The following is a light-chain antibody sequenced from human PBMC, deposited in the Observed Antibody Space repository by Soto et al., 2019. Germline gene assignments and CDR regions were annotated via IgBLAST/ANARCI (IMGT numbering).Light chain of an antibody. CDR2: DVS. CDR1: SSDVGRYNF. Sequence: QSVLTQPASVAGSPGQSITISCTGTSSDVGRYNFVSWYQHHPGKAPRLMIYDVSNRPSGVSNRFSGSKSGNTASLTISGLQAEDEADYYCSSYTSTSTLYVFGTGTNLTVL. J-gene: IGLJ1*01. CDR3: SSYTSTSTLYV. V-gene: IGLV2-14*03.